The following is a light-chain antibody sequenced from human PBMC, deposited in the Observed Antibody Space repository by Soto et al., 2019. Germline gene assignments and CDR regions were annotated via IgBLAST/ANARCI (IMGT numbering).Light chain of an antibody. CDR2: EVS. Sequence: QSALTQPASVSGSPGQSITISCTGTSSDVGGYNYVSWYQQHPGKAPKLMIYEVSNRPSGVSNRFSGSKSGNTASLTISGLQAEDEADYYCSSYKSSRTPYVFGTGTKVTVL. CDR3: SSYKSSRTPYV. J-gene: IGLJ1*01. V-gene: IGLV2-14*01. CDR1: SSDVGGYNY.